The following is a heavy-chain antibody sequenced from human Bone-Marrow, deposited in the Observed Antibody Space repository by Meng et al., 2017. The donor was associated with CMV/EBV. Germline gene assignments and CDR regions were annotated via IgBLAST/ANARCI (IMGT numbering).Heavy chain of an antibody. CDR3: ARDGPLGFDY. D-gene: IGHD3-16*01. V-gene: IGHV4-59*01. Sequence: GSLRLSCTVSGGSISSYYWSWIRQPPGKGLEWIGYIYYSGSTNYNPSLKSRVTISVDTSKNQFSLKLSSVTAADTAVYYCARDGPLGFDYWGQGTLVTVSS. J-gene: IGHJ4*02. CDR2: IYYSGST. CDR1: GGSISSYY.